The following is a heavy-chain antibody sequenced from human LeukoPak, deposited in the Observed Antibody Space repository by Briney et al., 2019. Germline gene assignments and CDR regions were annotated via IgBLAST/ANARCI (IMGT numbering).Heavy chain of an antibody. V-gene: IGHV4-59*01. D-gene: IGHD1-26*01. Sequence: PSETLSLTCTVSGGSISSYYWSWIRQPPGKGLEWIGYIYYSGSTNYNPSLKSRVTISVDTSKNQFSLKLSSVTAADTAVYYCARGRGLQGRYFDYWGQGTLVTVSS. CDR2: IYYSGST. CDR3: ARGRGLQGRYFDY. J-gene: IGHJ4*02. CDR1: GGSISSYY.